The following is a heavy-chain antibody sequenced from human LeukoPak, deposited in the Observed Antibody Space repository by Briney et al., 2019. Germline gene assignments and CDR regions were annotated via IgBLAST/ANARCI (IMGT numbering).Heavy chain of an antibody. Sequence: GGSLRLSCAASGFTFSRYSMSWVRQAPGPGLEAVALFNSGSNHIYYADSVKGRFTISRDNAKNSLYLQMNSLRAEDTAIYYCAKESDNCGADCYALNDCWGRGTLVSVSS. CDR2: FNSGSNHI. CDR1: GFTFSRYS. V-gene: IGHV3-21*01. J-gene: IGHJ4*02. D-gene: IGHD2-21*02. CDR3: AKESDNCGADCYALNDC.